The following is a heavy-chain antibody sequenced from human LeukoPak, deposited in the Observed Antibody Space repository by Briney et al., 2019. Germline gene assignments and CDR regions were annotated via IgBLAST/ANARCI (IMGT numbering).Heavy chain of an antibody. J-gene: IGHJ3*02. D-gene: IGHD2-8*01. V-gene: IGHV4-59*01. CDR3: ARELLMVYAPDALDI. CDR1: GGSISSYY. Sequence: SETLSPTCTVSGGSISSYYWSWIRQPPGKGLEWIGYIYYSGSTNYNPSLKSRVTISVDTSKNQFSLKLSSVTAADTAVYYCARELLMVYAPDALDIWGQGTMVTVSS. CDR2: IYYSGST.